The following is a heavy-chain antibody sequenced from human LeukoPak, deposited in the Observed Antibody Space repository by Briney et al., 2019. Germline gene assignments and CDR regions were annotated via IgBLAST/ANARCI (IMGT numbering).Heavy chain of an antibody. CDR2: IKSKTDGGTT. CDR3: TTLRLYTAMVTAKVPYNWFDP. CDR1: GFTFSNAW. D-gene: IGHD5-18*01. J-gene: IGHJ5*02. V-gene: IGHV3-15*01. Sequence: TGGSLRLSCAASGFTFSNAWMSWVRQAPGKGLEWVGRIKSKTDGGTTDYAAPVKGRFTISRDDSKNTLYLQMNSLKTEDTAVYYCTTLRLYTAMVTAKVPYNWFDPWGQGTLVTVSS.